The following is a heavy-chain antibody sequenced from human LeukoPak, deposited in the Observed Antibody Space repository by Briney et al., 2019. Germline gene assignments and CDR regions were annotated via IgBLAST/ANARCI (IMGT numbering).Heavy chain of an antibody. Sequence: GGSLRLSCAASGFTFSSYWMSWVRQAPGKGLEWVANIKQDGSEKYYVDSVKGRFTISRDNAKNSLYLQMNSLRAEDTAVYYCAREWTYYDSSGYYYLFDYWGQGTLVTVSS. D-gene: IGHD3-22*01. J-gene: IGHJ4*02. CDR2: IKQDGSEK. CDR3: AREWTYYDSSGYYYLFDY. CDR1: GFTFSSYW. V-gene: IGHV3-7*01.